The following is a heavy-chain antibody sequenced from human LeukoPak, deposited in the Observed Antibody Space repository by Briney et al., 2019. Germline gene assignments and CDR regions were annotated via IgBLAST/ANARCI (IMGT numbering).Heavy chain of an antibody. Sequence: GGSLRLSCAASGFTFSSYSMNWVRQAPGKGLEWVSYISSSSSTIYYADSVKGRFTISRDNAKNSLYLQMNGLRAEDTAVYYCARGGMGATDAFDIWGQGTMVTVSS. J-gene: IGHJ3*02. CDR3: ARGGMGATDAFDI. V-gene: IGHV3-48*01. D-gene: IGHD1-26*01. CDR2: ISSSSSTI. CDR1: GFTFSSYS.